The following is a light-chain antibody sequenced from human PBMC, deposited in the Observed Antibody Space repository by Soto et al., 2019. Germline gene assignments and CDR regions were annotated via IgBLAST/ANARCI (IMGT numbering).Light chain of an antibody. CDR2: DAS. V-gene: IGKV1-5*01. Sequence: DIQMTQSPSTLSASVGDRVTITCRASQSISSWLAWYQQKPGKAPKLLIFDASSLESGTPSRFSGRRSGTQFTLTNSGVQPYDFATYYCQQYDNYMPLTFGGGTKVDIK. J-gene: IGKJ4*01. CDR1: QSISSW. CDR3: QQYDNYMPLT.